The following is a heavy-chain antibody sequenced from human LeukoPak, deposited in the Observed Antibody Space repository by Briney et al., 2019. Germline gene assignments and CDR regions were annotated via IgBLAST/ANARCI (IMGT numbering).Heavy chain of an antibody. Sequence: ASVKVSCKASGYTFTSYDINWVRQATGQGLEWMGWMNPNSGNTGYAQKFQGRVTMTRNTSISTAYMELSSLRSEDTAVYYCARGGPFFWSSYPSFLDYWGQGTLVTVSS. CDR2: MNPNSGNT. J-gene: IGHJ4*02. CDR3: ARGGPFFWSSYPSFLDY. D-gene: IGHD3-3*01. V-gene: IGHV1-8*01. CDR1: GYTFTSYD.